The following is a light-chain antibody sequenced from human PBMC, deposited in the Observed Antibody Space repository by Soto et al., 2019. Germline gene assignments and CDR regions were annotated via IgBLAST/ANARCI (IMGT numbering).Light chain of an antibody. J-gene: IGLJ3*02. CDR1: SGDVGGYNY. CDR3: SSYAGSNNLL. V-gene: IGLV2-8*01. CDR2: EVT. Sequence: QSALTQPPSASGSSVQSVTISCTGTSGDVGGYNYVSWYQQHPGKAPKLMIYEVTQRPSGVPDRFSGTKSGNTASLTVSGLQAEDEADYYFSSYAGSNNLLFGGGTKLTVL.